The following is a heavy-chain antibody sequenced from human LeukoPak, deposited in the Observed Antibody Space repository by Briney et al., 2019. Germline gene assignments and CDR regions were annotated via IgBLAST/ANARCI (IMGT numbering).Heavy chain of an antibody. J-gene: IGHJ4*02. CDR3: ARGPNDAEIAVVHDY. CDR1: GGSFSGYY. CDR2: INHSGST. V-gene: IGHV4-34*01. D-gene: IGHD6-19*01. Sequence: SETLSLTCAVYGGSFSGYYWSWIRQPPGKGLEWIGEINHSGSTNYNPSLKSRVTISVDTSKNQFSLKLSSVTAADTAVYYCARGPNDAEIAVVHDYWGQGTLVTVSS.